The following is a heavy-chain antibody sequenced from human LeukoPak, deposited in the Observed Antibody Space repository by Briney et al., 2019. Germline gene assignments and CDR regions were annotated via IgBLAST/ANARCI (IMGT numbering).Heavy chain of an antibody. CDR2: INANTGVT. CDR1: GFTFTGHY. D-gene: IGHD7-27*01. CDR3: ARDHNWGPDY. Sequence: VASVKVSCKTSGFTFTGHYMDWLRQAPGQGLEWMGWINANTGVTHYAVKFQGRVTITRDTSISTVYMDLSSLQSDDTAVYYCARDHNWGPDYWGQGTLVLVSS. J-gene: IGHJ4*02. V-gene: IGHV1-2*02.